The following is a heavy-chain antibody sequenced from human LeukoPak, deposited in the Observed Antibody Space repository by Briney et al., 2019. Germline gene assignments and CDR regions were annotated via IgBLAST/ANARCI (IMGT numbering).Heavy chain of an antibody. V-gene: IGHV1-8*03. CDR1: GYTFTSYG. CDR3: ARMNYYGSSDNWFDP. Sequence: ASVKVSCKASGYTFTSYGISWVRQAPGQGLEWMGWMNPNSGNTGYAQKFQGRVTISRNTSISTAYMELSSLRSEDTAVYYCARMNYYGSSDNWFDPWGQGTLVTVSS. J-gene: IGHJ5*02. CDR2: MNPNSGNT. D-gene: IGHD3-10*01.